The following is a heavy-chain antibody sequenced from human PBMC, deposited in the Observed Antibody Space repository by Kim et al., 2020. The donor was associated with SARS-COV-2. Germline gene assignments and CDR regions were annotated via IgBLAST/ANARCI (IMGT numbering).Heavy chain of an antibody. Sequence: GESLKISCKGSGYSFTSYWIGWVRQMPGKGLEWMGIIYPGDSDTRYSPSFQGQVTISADKSISTAYLQWSSLKASDTAMYYCARLGGVATIHYYYYGMDVWGQGTTVTVSS. V-gene: IGHV5-51*01. D-gene: IGHD5-12*01. CDR1: GYSFTSYW. CDR3: ARLGGVATIHYYYYGMDV. J-gene: IGHJ6*02. CDR2: IYPGDSDT.